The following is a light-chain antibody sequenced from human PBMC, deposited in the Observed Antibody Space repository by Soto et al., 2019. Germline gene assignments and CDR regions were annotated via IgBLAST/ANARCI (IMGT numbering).Light chain of an antibody. CDR2: EVN. CDR1: SSDFGNYNL. CDR3: CSLTSSNTHV. V-gene: IGLV2-23*02. J-gene: IGLJ1*01. Sequence: QSALTQPASVSGSPGQSITISCTGTSSDFGNYNLVSWYQQHPGKVPKLTLFEVNKRPSGVSGRFSGSKSGNTASLTISGLQAEDEADYYCCSLTSSNTHVFGPGTTVTVL.